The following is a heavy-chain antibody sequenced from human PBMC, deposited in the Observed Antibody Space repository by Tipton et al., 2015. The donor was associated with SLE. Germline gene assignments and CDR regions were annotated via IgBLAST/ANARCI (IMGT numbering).Heavy chain of an antibody. CDR2: IYYSGST. D-gene: IGHD3-22*01. Sequence: TLSLTCTVSGDPISSYYWSWIRQPPGKGLEWIGYIYYSGSTNYNPSLKSRVTISVDTSKKQFSLNLRSVTAADTAVYYCARGSGYDSSGPWYFDLWGRGTLVTVSS. CDR1: GDPISSYY. CDR3: ARGSGYDSSGPWYFDL. V-gene: IGHV4-59*08. J-gene: IGHJ2*01.